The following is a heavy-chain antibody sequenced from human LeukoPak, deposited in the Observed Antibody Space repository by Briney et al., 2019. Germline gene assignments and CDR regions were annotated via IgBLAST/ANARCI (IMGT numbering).Heavy chain of an antibody. CDR1: GYTFTGYY. V-gene: IGHV1-2*02. CDR3: ARDFWGVDNGDHVSYYMDV. J-gene: IGHJ6*03. CDR2: INPNSGGT. Sequence: ASVKVSCKASGYTFTGYYMHWVRQAPGQGLEWMGWINPNSGGTNYAQKVQGRVTMTTDTSTSTAYMELRSLRFDDTAVYYCARDFWGVDNGDHVSYYMDVWGKGTTVTISS. D-gene: IGHD4-17*01.